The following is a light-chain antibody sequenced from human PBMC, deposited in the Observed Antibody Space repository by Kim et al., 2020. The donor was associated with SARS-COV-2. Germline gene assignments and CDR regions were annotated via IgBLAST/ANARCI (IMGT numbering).Light chain of an antibody. Sequence: SYELTQPPSVSVSPGQTASITCSGDKLGDKYVSWYQQKPGQSPVLVIYQQNRRSSGIPERFSGSISANTATLTISGAQAMDEADYYCQAWDSRTVVFGGG. CDR2: QQN. CDR3: QAWDSRTVV. J-gene: IGLJ2*01. V-gene: IGLV3-1*01. CDR1: KLGDKY.